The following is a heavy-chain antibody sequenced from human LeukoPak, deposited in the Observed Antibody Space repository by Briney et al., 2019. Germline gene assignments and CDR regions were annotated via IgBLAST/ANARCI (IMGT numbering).Heavy chain of an antibody. J-gene: IGHJ3*01. CDR3: ARTDILVVPSAGDVFDV. CDR2: IYYSGTT. D-gene: IGHD2-2*01. Sequence: PSETLSLTCTVSGGSIRDNYWSWIRQPPGKGLEWVGYIYYSGTTTYNPSLKSRVPISVDSSNNQFSLRLSSVTAADTAMYYCARTDILVVPSAGDVFDVWGQGAMVTVSS. V-gene: IGHV4-59*08. CDR1: GGSIRDNY.